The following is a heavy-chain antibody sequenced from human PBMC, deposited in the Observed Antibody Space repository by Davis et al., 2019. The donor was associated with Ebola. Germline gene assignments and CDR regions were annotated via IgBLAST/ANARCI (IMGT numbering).Heavy chain of an antibody. D-gene: IGHD6-19*01. Sequence: ASVKVSCKASGGTFSSYAISWVRQAPGQRLEWMGWINAGNGNTKYSQKFQGRVTITRDTSASTAYMELSSLRSEDTAVYYCARGSSSGWYRNWGQGTLVTVSS. V-gene: IGHV1-3*01. J-gene: IGHJ4*02. CDR2: INAGNGNT. CDR3: ARGSSSGWYRN. CDR1: GGTFSSYA.